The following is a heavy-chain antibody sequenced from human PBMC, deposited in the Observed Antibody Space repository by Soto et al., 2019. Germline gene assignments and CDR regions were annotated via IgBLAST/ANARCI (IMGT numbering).Heavy chain of an antibody. CDR1: GFTFSSYG. Sequence: GGSLRLSCAASGFTFSSYGMHWVRQAPGKGLEWVAAIWYDGSNKYYADSVKGRFTISRDISKNTLYHQRNSLRTEDTAVYYCARDWLTVMVVVYDAFDIWGQGTMVTVSS. CDR2: IWYDGSNK. J-gene: IGHJ3*02. V-gene: IGHV3-33*01. D-gene: IGHD3-22*01. CDR3: ARDWLTVMVVVYDAFDI.